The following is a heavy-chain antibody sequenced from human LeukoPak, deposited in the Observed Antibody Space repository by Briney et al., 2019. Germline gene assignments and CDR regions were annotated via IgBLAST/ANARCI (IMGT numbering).Heavy chain of an antibody. Sequence: SGGSLRLSCAASGFTFSSYWMSWVRQAPGKGLEWVVNINQDGSEKYYVDSVKGRFTISRDNAKNSLSLQMNSLRAEDTAVYYCARGKTTSGTSAGYWGQGTLVTVSP. V-gene: IGHV3-7*01. D-gene: IGHD1-1*01. CDR3: ARGKTTSGTSAGY. J-gene: IGHJ4*02. CDR2: INQDGSEK. CDR1: GFTFSSYW.